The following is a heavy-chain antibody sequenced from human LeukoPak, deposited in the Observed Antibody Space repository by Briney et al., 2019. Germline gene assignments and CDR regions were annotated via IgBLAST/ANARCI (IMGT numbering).Heavy chain of an antibody. V-gene: IGHV2-70*11. CDR1: GFSLSTSGMC. D-gene: IGHD3-9*01. J-gene: IGHJ5*02. CDR3: AREITIFDGFDP. Sequence: SGPALVKPTQTLTLTCTFSGFSLSTSGMCVSWIRQPPGKALEWLARIDWDDDKYYSTSLKPRLTISKDTSKNQVVLTMTNMDPVDTATYYCAREITIFDGFDPWGQGTLVTVSS. CDR2: IDWDDDK.